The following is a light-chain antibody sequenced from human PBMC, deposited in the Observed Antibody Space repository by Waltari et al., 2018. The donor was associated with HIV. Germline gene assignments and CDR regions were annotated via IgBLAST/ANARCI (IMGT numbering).Light chain of an antibody. V-gene: IGLV2-14*01. Sequence: QSTLTQPASVSGSPGQSITISCTGSTSDFGLYNFISWYQQHPGAFPSVIIYEVFSRPSGISSRFSGSRSANTASLTISWLQPEDEADYYCASFTSNYTLIFGGGTKVTVL. CDR3: ASFTSNYTLI. CDR1: TSDFGLYNF. J-gene: IGLJ2*01. CDR2: EVF.